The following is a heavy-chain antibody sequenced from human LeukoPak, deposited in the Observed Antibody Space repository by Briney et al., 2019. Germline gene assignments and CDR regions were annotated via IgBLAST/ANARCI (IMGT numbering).Heavy chain of an antibody. Sequence: SGTLSLTCAVSGGSISSSNWWSWVRQPPGKGLEWIGEIYHSGSTNYNPSLKSRVTISVDKSKNQFSLNLSSVTAADTAVYYCARGYSGWYIRWFDPWGQGTLVTVSS. V-gene: IGHV4-4*02. CDR1: GGSISSSNW. CDR3: ARGYSGWYIRWFDP. D-gene: IGHD6-19*01. CDR2: IYHSGST. J-gene: IGHJ5*02.